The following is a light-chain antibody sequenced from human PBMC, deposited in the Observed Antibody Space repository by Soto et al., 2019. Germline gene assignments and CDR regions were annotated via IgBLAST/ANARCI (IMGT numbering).Light chain of an antibody. CDR2: GAS. V-gene: IGKV3-15*01. Sequence: EIVMTQSPVTLSVSPGERATLSCRASQSVSSNLAWYQQNPGLAPRLLIYGASSRATGIPARFSGGGSGTEFTLTISSLQSEDFAVYYCQQYNNWPLTFGGGTKVEIK. CDR1: QSVSSN. CDR3: QQYNNWPLT. J-gene: IGKJ4*01.